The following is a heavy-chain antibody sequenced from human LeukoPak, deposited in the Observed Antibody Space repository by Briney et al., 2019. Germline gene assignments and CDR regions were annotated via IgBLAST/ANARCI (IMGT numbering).Heavy chain of an antibody. CDR3: AREGDSSSAFDY. J-gene: IGHJ4*02. V-gene: IGHV3-20*04. Sequence: PGGSLRLSCAASGFTFSSYAMSWVRQAPGKGLEWVSAISGSGGSTGYADSVKGRFTISRDNAKNSLYLQMNSLRAEDTALYYCAREGDSSSAFDYWGQGTLVTVSS. CDR2: ISGSGGST. CDR1: GFTFSSYA. D-gene: IGHD6-6*01.